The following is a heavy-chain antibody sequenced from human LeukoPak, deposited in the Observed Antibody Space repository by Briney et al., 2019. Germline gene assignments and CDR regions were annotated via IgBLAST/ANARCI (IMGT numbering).Heavy chain of an antibody. D-gene: IGHD2-2*01. CDR2: ISSSGSTI. J-gene: IGHJ4*02. CDR3: AREVRNYCSSTSCYYFDY. CDR1: GFTFSDYY. Sequence: PGGSLRLSCAASGFTFSDYYMSWIRQAPGKGLEWVSYISSSGSTIYYADSVKGRFTISRDNAKNSLYLQMNSLRAEDTAVYYCAREVRNYCSSTSCYYFDYWGQGTLVTVSS. V-gene: IGHV3-11*01.